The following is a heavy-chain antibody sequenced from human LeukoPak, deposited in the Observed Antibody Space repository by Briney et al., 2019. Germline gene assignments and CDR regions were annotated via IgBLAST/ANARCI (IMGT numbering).Heavy chain of an antibody. D-gene: IGHD6-19*01. CDR2: MYYSGST. CDR3: ASSTWYSSGPSF. CDR1: GFTVSSDY. Sequence: GSLRLSCAASGFTVSSDYMSWVRQAPGKGLEWIGSMYYSGSTSYNPSLKSRVTISVDTSKNQFSLKLNSVTAADTAVFYCASSTWYSSGPSFWGQGTMVTVSS. J-gene: IGHJ3*01. V-gene: IGHV4-38-2*01.